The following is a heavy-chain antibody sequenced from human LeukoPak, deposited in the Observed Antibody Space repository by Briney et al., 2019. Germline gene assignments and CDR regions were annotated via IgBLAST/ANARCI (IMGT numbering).Heavy chain of an antibody. J-gene: IGHJ1*01. Sequence: ASVKVSCKASGYTFTGYYMHWVRQAPGQGLEWMGWINPNSGGTNYAQKFQGRVTMTRDTSISTAYMELSRLRSDDTAVYYCARARYCSGGSCYWDFQHWGQGTLVTVSS. CDR2: INPNSGGT. V-gene: IGHV1-2*02. CDR3: ARARYCSGGSCYWDFQH. D-gene: IGHD2-15*01. CDR1: GYTFTGYY.